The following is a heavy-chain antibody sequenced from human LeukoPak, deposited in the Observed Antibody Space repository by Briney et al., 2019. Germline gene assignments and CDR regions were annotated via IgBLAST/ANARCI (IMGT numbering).Heavy chain of an antibody. CDR1: GFPFSNAW. V-gene: IGHV3-15*01. CDR3: EVGATGPMM. CDR2: IKSKAGGETT. J-gene: IGHJ1*01. D-gene: IGHD1-26*01. Sequence: AGGSLRLSCATSGFPFSNAWMSWVRQPPGKGLEWVGRIKSKAGGETTNYSTPVEGRFIISRDNSKNILYLQMNSLKIEDTAVYYCEVGATGPMMGGQGTLVTV.